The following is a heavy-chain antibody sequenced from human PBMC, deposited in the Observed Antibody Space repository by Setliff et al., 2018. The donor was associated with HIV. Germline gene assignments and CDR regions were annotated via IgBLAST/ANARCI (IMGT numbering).Heavy chain of an antibody. V-gene: IGHV4-38-2*02. CDR1: GYSISSGYY. CDR2: IYHSGST. CDR3: ARAMRGVVVTNMYYYYGMDV. Sequence: PSETLSLTCTVSGYSISSGYYWGWIRQPPGKGLEWIGGIYHSGSTYYNPSLKSRVTISVDTSKSQFSLKLSSVTAADTAVYYCARAMRGVVVTNMYYYYGMDVWGQGTTVTVSS. J-gene: IGHJ6*02. D-gene: IGHD2-21*02.